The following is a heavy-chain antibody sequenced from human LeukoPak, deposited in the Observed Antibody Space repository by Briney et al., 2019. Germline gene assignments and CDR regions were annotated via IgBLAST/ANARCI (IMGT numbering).Heavy chain of an antibody. V-gene: IGHV3-23*01. CDR3: AKGSSPSRPYYFDC. D-gene: IGHD6-6*01. J-gene: IGHJ4*02. Sequence: GGSLRLSCVASGFTFSSYAMSWVRQDPGKGLEWVSAITDSGGDTYYADSVKGRFTISRDNSKNTLYLQMNSLRAEDTAVYYCAKGSSPSRPYYFDCWGQGTLVTVSS. CDR1: GFTFSSYA. CDR2: ITDSGGDT.